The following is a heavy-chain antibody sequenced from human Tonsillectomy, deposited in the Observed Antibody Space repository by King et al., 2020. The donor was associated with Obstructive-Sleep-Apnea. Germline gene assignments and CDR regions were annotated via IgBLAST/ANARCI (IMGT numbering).Heavy chain of an antibody. J-gene: IGHJ5*02. D-gene: IGHD6-13*01. V-gene: IGHV2-5*02. CDR2: ISWDGDK. CDR1: GFSLSTRGVR. Sequence: TLKESGPTLVKPPQTLTLTCSFSGFSLSTRGVRVGWIRQPPGEALEWLALISWDGDKHYSPSLKSRLTITGDTSKNQVVLTMTNMDPGDTATYYCAHRRAFSSNFYDWFDPWGQGTLVTVSS. CDR3: AHRRAFSSNFYDWFDP.